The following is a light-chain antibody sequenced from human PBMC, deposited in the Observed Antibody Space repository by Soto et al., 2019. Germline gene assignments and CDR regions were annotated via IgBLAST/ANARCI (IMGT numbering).Light chain of an antibody. CDR3: QHAKSFPVT. Sequence: DIQMTQSPSTLSASVGDRVTITCRASQSISSWLAWYQQKPGKAPKLLIYDASSLESGVPSRFSGSGSGTEFTLTISSLQPDDFATYYCQHAKSFPVTFGQGTRLE. CDR2: DAS. CDR1: QSISSW. V-gene: IGKV1-5*01. J-gene: IGKJ5*01.